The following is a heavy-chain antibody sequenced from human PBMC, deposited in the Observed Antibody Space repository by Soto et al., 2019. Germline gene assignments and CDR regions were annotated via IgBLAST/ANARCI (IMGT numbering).Heavy chain of an antibody. V-gene: IGHV4-4*02. D-gene: IGHD2-15*01. J-gene: IGHJ6*02. CDR2: IHHREST. CDR3: GCRVEDISYDYYGMDV. Sequence: QVQLQESGPGLVKPSGTLSLTCAVSGGSVRSNNWWFWVRQPPGKGLEWIGEIHHRESTNLNPSLKSRFTISVDRSKNEFSLKVKSVTAADTAVYYCGCRVEDISYDYYGMDVWGQGTTVTVSS. CDR1: GGSVRSNNW.